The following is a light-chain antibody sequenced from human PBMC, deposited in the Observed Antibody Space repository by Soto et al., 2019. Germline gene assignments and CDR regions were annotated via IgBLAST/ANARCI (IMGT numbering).Light chain of an antibody. V-gene: IGKV2-28*01. CDR2: LGS. J-gene: IGKJ2*01. CDR3: MQALHTYT. CDR1: QSLLHSNGYNY. Sequence: IVMTQSPLSLPVTPGEPASISCSSSQSLLHSNGYNYLDWYLQKPGQSPQLLIYLGSNRASGVPDRFSGSGSGTDFTLKISRVEAEDVGVYYCMQALHTYTFGQGTKVDIK.